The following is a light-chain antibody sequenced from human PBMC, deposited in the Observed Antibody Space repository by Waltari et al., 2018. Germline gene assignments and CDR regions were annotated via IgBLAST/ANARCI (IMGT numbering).Light chain of an antibody. CDR3: CSFTSSSTWV. CDR1: TRHLAVYNY. CDR2: DVS. V-gene: IGLV2-14*03. Sequence: QSALTQPASVSGSPGQSITIPCTGTTRHLAVYNYLSWYQQHPGKAPKLIIFDVSSRPSGVSNRFSGSKSANTASLIISGLQAEDEADYYCCSFTSSSTWVFGGGTKLTVL. J-gene: IGLJ3*02.